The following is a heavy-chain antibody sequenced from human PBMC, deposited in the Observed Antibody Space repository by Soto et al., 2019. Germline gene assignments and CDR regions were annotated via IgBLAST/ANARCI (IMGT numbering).Heavy chain of an antibody. J-gene: IGHJ4*02. V-gene: IGHV1-18*01. CDR1: GYTFASYG. CDR2: ISAYNGNT. D-gene: IGHD2-21*02. CDR3: ARQVVTASSPIYYFDY. Sequence: GASVKVSCKASGYTFASYGSRWVRQAPGQGLEWMGWISAYNGNTNYAQKLQGRVTMTTDTSTSTAYMELRSLRSDDTAMYYCARQVVTASSPIYYFDYWGQGILLTVSS.